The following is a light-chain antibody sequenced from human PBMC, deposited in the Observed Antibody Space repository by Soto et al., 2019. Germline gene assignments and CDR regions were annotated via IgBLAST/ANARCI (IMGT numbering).Light chain of an antibody. Sequence: SYELTQPPSVSVSPGQTASITCSGDKLGDKYACWYQQKPGQSPVLVIFQDSRRPSGITERFSGSNSGNTATLTISGTQAMDEADYYCQAWDSSTAWVFGGGTKRTVL. V-gene: IGLV3-1*01. CDR1: KLGDKY. CDR2: QDS. CDR3: QAWDSSTAWV. J-gene: IGLJ2*01.